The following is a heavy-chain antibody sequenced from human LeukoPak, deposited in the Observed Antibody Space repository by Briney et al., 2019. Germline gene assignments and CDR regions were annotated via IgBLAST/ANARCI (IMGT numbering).Heavy chain of an antibody. Sequence: QPGGSLRLSCAASGFTFSSYAMIWVRQAPGEGLEWVSPITTSGGSTYYADSVKGRFTISRDNAKHTLYLQMNSLRAEDTAVYYCAKDHYVSERYDACDIWGQGTMVTVSS. CDR2: ITTSGGST. J-gene: IGHJ3*02. D-gene: IGHD3-10*01. CDR3: AKDHYVSERYDACDI. V-gene: IGHV3-23*01. CDR1: GFTFSSYA.